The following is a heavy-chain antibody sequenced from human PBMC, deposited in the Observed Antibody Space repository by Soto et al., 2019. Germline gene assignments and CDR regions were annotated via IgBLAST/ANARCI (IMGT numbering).Heavy chain of an antibody. CDR2: ISSSSSYI. J-gene: IGHJ4*02. CDR1: GFTFGGYS. V-gene: IGHV3-21*01. CDR3: ARVGRELLGAFDY. Sequence: GVSLRLSCAASGFTFGGYSMNWVRQAPGKGLEWVSSISSSSSYIYYADSVKGRFTISRDNAKNSLYLQMNSLRAEDTAVYYCARVGRELLGAFDYWGQGTLVTVSS. D-gene: IGHD1-26*01.